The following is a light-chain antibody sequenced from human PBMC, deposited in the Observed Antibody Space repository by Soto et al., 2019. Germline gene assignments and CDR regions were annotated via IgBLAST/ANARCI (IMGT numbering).Light chain of an antibody. V-gene: IGKV1-5*01. J-gene: IGKJ1*01. Sequence: DIQMTQSPSTLSSSILERFTITCRASQSISWWLAWYQQKPGKAPKLLISDASTLESGVPLRFSGSGSGTEFTLTISSLQPDDVATYYCQQYYNFRWTFGQGTKVDI. CDR2: DAS. CDR3: QQYYNFRWT. CDR1: QSISWW.